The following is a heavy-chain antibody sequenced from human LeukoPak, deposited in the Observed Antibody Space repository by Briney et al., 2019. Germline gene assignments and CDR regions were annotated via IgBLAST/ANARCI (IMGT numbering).Heavy chain of an antibody. V-gene: IGHV3-74*01. CDR1: GFNSSNYW. J-gene: IGHJ5*02. CDR2: IDSDGSST. D-gene: IGHD3-16*01. CDR3: ARGGGSYGWFDP. Sequence: GGSLRLSCAASGFNSSNYWMHWVSQGPGKGLVWVSRIDSDGSSTNYADSVKGRFTISRDSAKNTLYLQMNSLRAEDTAVYYCARGGGSYGWFDPWGQGTLVTVSS.